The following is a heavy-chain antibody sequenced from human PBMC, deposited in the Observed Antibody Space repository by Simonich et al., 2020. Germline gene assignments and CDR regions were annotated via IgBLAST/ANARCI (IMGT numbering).Heavy chain of an antibody. D-gene: IGHD1-1*01. CDR2: NNNSGRT. J-gene: IGHJ3*02. CDR3: ARGKGWKNAFDI. V-gene: IGHV4-34*01. Sequence: QVQLQQWGAGLLKPSETLSLTCAVYGGYFSGYSWGWIRQPPGKGLEWSGENNNSGRTNYNPYIKSRGTISVDTSNNQFSPKLSSVTAADTAVYYCARGKGWKNAFDIWGQGTMVTVSS. CDR1: GGYFSGYS.